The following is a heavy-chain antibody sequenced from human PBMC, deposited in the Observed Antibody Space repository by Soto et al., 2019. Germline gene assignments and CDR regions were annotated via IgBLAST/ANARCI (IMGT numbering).Heavy chain of an antibody. D-gene: IGHD1-1*01. V-gene: IGHV3-21*01. J-gene: IGHJ4*02. CDR3: ARAGTTTGAYYFDY. CDR2: ISSSSSYI. CDR1: GFTFSGYS. Sequence: GGSLRLSCAASGFTFSGYSMSWVRQAPGKGLEWVSYISSSSSYIYYADSVKGRFTISGDNAKNSLYLQMNSLRAEDTAVYYCARAGTTTGAYYFDYWGQGTLVTVSS.